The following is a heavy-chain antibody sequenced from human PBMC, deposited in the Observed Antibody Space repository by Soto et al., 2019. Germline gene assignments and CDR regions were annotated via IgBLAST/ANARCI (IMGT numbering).Heavy chain of an antibody. CDR1: GGSISSGGYY. V-gene: IGHV4-31*02. CDR3: VSHVGPLTDGSSSNTYDWFDP. CDR2: IYYTGNT. J-gene: IGHJ5*02. D-gene: IGHD6-6*01. Sequence: SETLSLTCTVSGGSISSGGYYWTWIRQHPGEGLEWIGYIYYTGNTYYNPSLGSRVTISLDTSKNQFSLKLSSVTAADTAVYYCVSHVGPLTDGSSSNTYDWFDPWGQGALVTVSS.